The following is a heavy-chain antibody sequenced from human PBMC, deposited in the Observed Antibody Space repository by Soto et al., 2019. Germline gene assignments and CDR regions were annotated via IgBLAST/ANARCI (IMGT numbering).Heavy chain of an antibody. Sequence: SETLSLTCTVSGGSISSYYWSWIRQPPGKGLEWIGYIYYSGSTNYNPSLKSRVTISVDTSKNQFSLKLSSVTAADTAVYYCARAAAAGTRPNWFDPWGQGTLVTVSS. D-gene: IGHD6-13*01. CDR2: IYYSGST. J-gene: IGHJ5*02. CDR1: GGSISSYY. CDR3: ARAAAAGTRPNWFDP. V-gene: IGHV4-59*01.